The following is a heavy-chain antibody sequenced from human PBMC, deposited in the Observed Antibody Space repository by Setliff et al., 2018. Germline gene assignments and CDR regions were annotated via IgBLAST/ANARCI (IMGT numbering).Heavy chain of an antibody. CDR2: INPSGGYT. V-gene: IGHV1-46*01. CDR3: ARGLIVLPGPSGDMGYFDY. CDR1: GYTFTSYF. J-gene: IGHJ4*02. Sequence: ASVKVSCKASGYTFTSYFMQWVRQAPGQGLEWMGMINPSGGYTIYAQKFQGRATMTRDTSTSTVYLELSSLRSEDTAVYYCARGLIVLPGPSGDMGYFDYWGQGTLVTVSS. D-gene: IGHD7-27*01.